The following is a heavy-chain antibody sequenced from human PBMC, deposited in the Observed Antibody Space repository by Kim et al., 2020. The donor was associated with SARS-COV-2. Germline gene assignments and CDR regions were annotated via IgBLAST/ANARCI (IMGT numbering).Heavy chain of an antibody. Sequence: GGSLRLSCAASGFTFSSYAMHWVRQAPGKGLEWVAVISYDGSNKYYADSVKGRFTISRDNSKNTLYLQMNSLRAEDTAVYYCSRDMGPDGIPYYDILTGNFDYWGQGTLVTVSS. V-gene: IGHV3-30*04. CDR1: GFTFSSYA. J-gene: IGHJ4*02. CDR2: ISYDGSNK. D-gene: IGHD3-9*01. CDR3: SRDMGPDGIPYYDILTGNFDY.